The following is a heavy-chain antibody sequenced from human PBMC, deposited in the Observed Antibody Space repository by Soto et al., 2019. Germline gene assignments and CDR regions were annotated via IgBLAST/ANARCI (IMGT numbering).Heavy chain of an antibody. CDR2: INEDGSEK. CDR1: GFTFSNYW. V-gene: IGHV3-7*03. J-gene: IGHJ4*02. D-gene: IGHD1-1*01. Sequence: PGGSLRLSCAASGFTFSNYWMNWVRQAPGKGLEWVANINEDGSEKYYVDSAKGRFTISRDNSKNTLYLQMNSLRAEDTAVYYCAKRATGTYFDYWGQGTLVTVSS. CDR3: AKRATGTYFDY.